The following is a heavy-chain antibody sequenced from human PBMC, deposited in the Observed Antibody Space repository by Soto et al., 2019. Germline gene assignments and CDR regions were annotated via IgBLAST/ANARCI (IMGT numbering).Heavy chain of an antibody. D-gene: IGHD2-2*01. CDR3: AGGGRDCSSASCHRRAY. J-gene: IGHJ4*02. CDR2: VWYDGGNE. CDR1: GFTFSSYG. V-gene: IGHV3-33*01. Sequence: QVQLVESGGGVVQPGRSLRLSCVASGFTFSSYGMHWVRQAPGKGLEWVAVVWYDGGNEYYADSVKGRFTISRDNSKNTLYLQMHCLSVEDPAVYYCAGGGRDCSSASCHRRAYWGQGALVTVSS.